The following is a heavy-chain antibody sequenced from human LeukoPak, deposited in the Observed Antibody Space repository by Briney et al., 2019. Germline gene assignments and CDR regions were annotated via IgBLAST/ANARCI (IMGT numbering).Heavy chain of an antibody. D-gene: IGHD3-22*01. Sequence: PGGSLRLSCAASGFTFSSYAMSWVRQAPGKGLEWVSAISGSGGSTYYADSVTGRFTISRDNSKNTLYLQMNSLRAEDTAVYYCAKRRDRSGYSFDYWGQGTLVTVSS. V-gene: IGHV3-23*01. CDR1: GFTFSSYA. CDR3: AKRRDRSGYSFDY. CDR2: ISGSGGST. J-gene: IGHJ4*02.